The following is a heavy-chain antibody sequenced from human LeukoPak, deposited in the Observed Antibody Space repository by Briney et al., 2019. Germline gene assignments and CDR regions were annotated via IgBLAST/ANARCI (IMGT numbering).Heavy chain of an antibody. CDR3: TTLPDGYDFLDFDY. J-gene: IGHJ4*02. V-gene: IGHV3-15*01. CDR1: GFTFNNAW. Sequence: GGSLRLSCAASGFTFNNAWMSWGRQAPGKGLEWVGRIKSKTDGGTTDYAASWKGRFTTSRVDSKTTLYLQMNSLKTEDTAVYYCTTLPDGYDFLDFDYWGQGTLVTVSS. D-gene: IGHD5-12*01. CDR2: IKSKTDGGTT.